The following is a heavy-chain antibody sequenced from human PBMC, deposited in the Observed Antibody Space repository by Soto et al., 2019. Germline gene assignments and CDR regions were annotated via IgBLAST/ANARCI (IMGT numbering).Heavy chain of an antibody. CDR1: GFTFSSYW. V-gene: IGHV3-74*01. CDR2: INSDGSST. J-gene: IGHJ5*02. Sequence: EVQLVESGGGLVQPGGSLRLSCAASGFTFSSYWMHWVHQAPGKGLVWVSRINSDGSSTSYADSVKGRFTISRDNAKNTLYLQMNSLRAEDTAVYYCARDSPGGDWFDPWGQGTLVTVSS. D-gene: IGHD3-10*01. CDR3: ARDSPGGDWFDP.